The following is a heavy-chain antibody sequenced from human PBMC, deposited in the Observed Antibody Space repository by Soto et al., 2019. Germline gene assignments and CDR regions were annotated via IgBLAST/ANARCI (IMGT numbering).Heavy chain of an antibody. CDR3: ARALSSGWSYDI. CDR1: GFTFSDYY. V-gene: IGHV3-11*01. D-gene: IGHD6-19*01. Sequence: GSLRLSCAASGFTFSDYYMSWIRQAPGKGLEWVSYISSSGSTIYYADSVKGRFTISRDNAKNSLYLQMNSLRAEDTAVHYCARALSSGWSYDIWGQGTMVTVSS. J-gene: IGHJ3*02. CDR2: ISSSGSTI.